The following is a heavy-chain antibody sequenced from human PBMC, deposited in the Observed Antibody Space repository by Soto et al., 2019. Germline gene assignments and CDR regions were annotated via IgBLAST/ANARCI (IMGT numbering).Heavy chain of an antibody. CDR2: ISSSGSTI. J-gene: IGHJ5*02. CDR1: GFTFSSYE. CDR3: ARQRIAAPPKNWFDP. Sequence: LRLSCAASGFTFSSYEMNWVRQAPGKGLEWVSYISSSGSTIYYADSVKGRFTISRDNAKNSLYLQMNSLRAEDTAVYYCARQRIAAPPKNWFDPWGQGTLVTVSS. D-gene: IGHD6-6*01. V-gene: IGHV3-48*03.